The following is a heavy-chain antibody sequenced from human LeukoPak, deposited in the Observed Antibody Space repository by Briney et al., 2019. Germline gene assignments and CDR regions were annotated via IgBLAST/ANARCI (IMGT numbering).Heavy chain of an antibody. Sequence: GGSLRLSCKASGFSFSIYWRSWIRQAPGKGLEWVANAKQDGTEKNYVDSVKGRFTISRDNAKKSLYLQMNSLRAEDTAVYYCARDRGYSSFDNWGQGTLVTVSS. D-gene: IGHD5-18*01. J-gene: IGHJ4*02. CDR2: AKQDGTEK. V-gene: IGHV3-7*01. CDR1: GFSFSIYW. CDR3: ARDRGYSSFDN.